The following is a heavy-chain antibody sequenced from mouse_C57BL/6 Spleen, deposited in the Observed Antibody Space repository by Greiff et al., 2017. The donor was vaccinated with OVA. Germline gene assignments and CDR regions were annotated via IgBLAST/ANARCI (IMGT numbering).Heavy chain of an antibody. CDR2: LWSGGST. V-gene: IGHV2-2*01. Sequence: QVQLKESGPGLVQPSQSLSITCTVSGFSFTSYGVHWVRQSPGKGLEWLGVLWSGGSTDYNAAFISRLSISKDNSKSQVFFKMNSLQADDTAIYYCARNWAYYAMDYWGQGTSVTVSS. D-gene: IGHD4-1*01. CDR1: GFSFTSYG. CDR3: ARNWAYYAMDY. J-gene: IGHJ4*01.